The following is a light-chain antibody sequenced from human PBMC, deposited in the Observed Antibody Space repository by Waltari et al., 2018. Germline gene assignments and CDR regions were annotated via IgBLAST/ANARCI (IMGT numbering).Light chain of an antibody. V-gene: IGKV4-1*01. Sequence: DIVMTQSPDSQGVSLGERATINCKSSQSVLYSSNNKNYLAWYQQKPGQPPKLLIYWASTRESGVPDRFSGSGSGTDVTLTISSLQAEDVAVYYCQQYYSTPFTFGPGTKVDIK. J-gene: IGKJ3*01. CDR2: WAS. CDR1: QSVLYSSNNKNY. CDR3: QQYYSTPFT.